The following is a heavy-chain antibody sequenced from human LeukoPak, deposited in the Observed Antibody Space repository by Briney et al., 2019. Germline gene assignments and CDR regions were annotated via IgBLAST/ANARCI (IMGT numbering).Heavy chain of an antibody. V-gene: IGHV1-18*01. J-gene: IGHJ5*02. CDR3: ARLGFTTSEYSYCGGDCYPPDWFDP. CDR2: ISAYNGNT. Sequence: ASVKVSCKASGYTFTSYGISWVRQAPGQGLEWMGWISAYNGNTNYAQKLQARVTMTTDTSTSTAYMELRSLRSDDTAVYYCARLGFTTSEYSYCGGDCYPPDWFDPWGQGTLVTVSS. D-gene: IGHD2-21*02. CDR1: GYTFTSYG.